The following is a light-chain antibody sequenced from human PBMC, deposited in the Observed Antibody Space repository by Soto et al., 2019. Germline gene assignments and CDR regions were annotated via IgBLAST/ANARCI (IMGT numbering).Light chain of an antibody. V-gene: IGKV3-15*01. CDR3: QQYNNWPWT. CDR1: QSVSSN. J-gene: IGKJ1*01. CDR2: GAS. Sequence: EIVMTQSPATLSVSPGERGTLSCRASQSVSSNLAWYQQKPGQAPRLLIYGASTRATGIPARFSGSRSGKEFTLTISSLQSEDFAVYYCQQYNNWPWTFGQGTKVEIK.